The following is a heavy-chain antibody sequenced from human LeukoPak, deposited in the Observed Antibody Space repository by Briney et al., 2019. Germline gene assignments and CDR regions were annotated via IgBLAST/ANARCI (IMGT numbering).Heavy chain of an antibody. V-gene: IGHV3-9*01. Sequence: GRSLRLSCAASGFTFDDYAMHWVRQAPGKGLEWVSGISWNSGSIGYAGSVKGRFTISRDNAKKSLYLQMNSLRAEDTALYYCAKIQVGEGLATVTLDYWGQGTLVTVSS. CDR1: GFTFDDYA. CDR3: AKIQVGEGLATVTLDY. J-gene: IGHJ4*02. D-gene: IGHD4-11*01. CDR2: ISWNSGSI.